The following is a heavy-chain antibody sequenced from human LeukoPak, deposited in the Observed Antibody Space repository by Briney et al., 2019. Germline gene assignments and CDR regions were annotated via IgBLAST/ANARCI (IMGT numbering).Heavy chain of an antibody. CDR2: ISSDNTYI. CDR1: GFSFSSYS. CDR3: ARIDFTQNLGYCVDY. D-gene: IGHD6-13*01. Sequence: GGSLRLSCAGSGFSFSSYSMNWVRQAPGKGLEWVSSISSDNTYIYHSDSVKGRFTISRDNSKKSLYLQMNTLTVEDTAVYYCARIDFTQNLGYCVDYRGQGTLVTVSS. J-gene: IGHJ4*02. V-gene: IGHV3-21*01.